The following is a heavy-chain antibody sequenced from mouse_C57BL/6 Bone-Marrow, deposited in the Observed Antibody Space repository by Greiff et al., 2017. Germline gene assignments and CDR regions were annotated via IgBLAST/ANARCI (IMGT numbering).Heavy chain of an antibody. V-gene: IGHV5-6*02. Sequence: EVKLMESGGDLVKPGGSLKLSCAASGFTFSSYGMSWVRQTPDKRLEWVATISSGGSYTYYPDSVKGRFTISRDNAKNTLYLQMSSLKSEDTAMYYCARRGDGYYVAWFAYWGQGTLVTVAA. CDR1: GFTFSSYG. CDR3: ARRGDGYYVAWFAY. CDR2: ISSGGSYT. J-gene: IGHJ3*01. D-gene: IGHD2-3*01.